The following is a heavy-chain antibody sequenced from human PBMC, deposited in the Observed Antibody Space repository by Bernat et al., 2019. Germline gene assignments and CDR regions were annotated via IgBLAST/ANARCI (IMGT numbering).Heavy chain of an antibody. Sequence: QVQLVQSGAEVKKPGASVKVSCKASGYTFTSYYMHWVRQAPGQGLEWMGIINPSGGSTSYAQKFQGRVTMTRDTSASTVYMELSSLRSEDTAVYYCARLPYSEQQLDYWGQGTLVTVSS. J-gene: IGHJ4*02. CDR1: GYTFTSYY. CDR3: ARLPYSEQQLDY. CDR2: INPSGGST. V-gene: IGHV1-46*01. D-gene: IGHD6-13*01.